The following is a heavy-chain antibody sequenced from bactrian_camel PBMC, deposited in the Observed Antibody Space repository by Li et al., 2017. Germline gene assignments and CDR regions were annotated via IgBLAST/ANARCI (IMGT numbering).Heavy chain of an antibody. CDR2: IYTGSGLT. J-gene: IGHJ4*01. V-gene: IGHV3S54*01. CDR3: ATANPGGLTNFND. Sequence: VQLVESGGGSMQAGGSLRLSCAASGYAYCMGWFRQAPGKEREAVAAIYTGSGLTYYADSVKGRFTLSRDNARNTLYLQMNSLKTEDTAVYYCATANPGGLTNFNDWGQGTQVTVS. CDR1: GYAYC. D-gene: IGHD8*01.